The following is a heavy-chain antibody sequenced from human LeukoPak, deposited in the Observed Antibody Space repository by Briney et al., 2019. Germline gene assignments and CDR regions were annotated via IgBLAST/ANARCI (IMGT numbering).Heavy chain of an antibody. V-gene: IGHV4-34*01. J-gene: IGHJ5*02. CDR3: ARGRTPNNWFDP. CDR1: GGSFSGYY. CDR2: INHSGST. D-gene: IGHD1-14*01. Sequence: SETLSLTCAVYGGSFSGYYWSWIRQPPGKGLEWIGEINHSGSTNYNPSLKSRVTISVDTSKNQFSLKLSSVTAADTAVYYCARGRTPNNWFDPWGQGTLVTLSS.